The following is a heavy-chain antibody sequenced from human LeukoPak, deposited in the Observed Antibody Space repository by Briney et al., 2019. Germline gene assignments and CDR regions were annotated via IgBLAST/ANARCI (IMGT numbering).Heavy chain of an antibody. V-gene: IGHV3-23*01. CDR1: EFTFRNG. D-gene: IGHD3-10*01. CDR2: ISDTGATT. Sequence: GGSLRLSCVASEFTFRNGMHWVRQAPGKGLEWVSVISDTGATTFYADSVKGRFTISRDNSKNTLYLQMSSLRVEDTAVYYCARKYASGTYPLDYWGQGILVTVSS. CDR3: ARKYASGTYPLDY. J-gene: IGHJ4*02.